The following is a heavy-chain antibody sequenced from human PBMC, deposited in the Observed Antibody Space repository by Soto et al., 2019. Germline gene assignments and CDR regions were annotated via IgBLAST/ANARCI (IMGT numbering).Heavy chain of an antibody. Sequence: GASVKVSCKASGGTFSSYAIGWVRQAPGQGLEWMGGIIPIFGTANYAQKFQGRVTITADESTSTAYMELSSLRSEDTAVYYCARRWLAVAGVTWFDPWGQGTLVTVSS. CDR2: IIPIFGTA. CDR3: ARRWLAVAGVTWFDP. J-gene: IGHJ5*02. V-gene: IGHV1-69*13. CDR1: GGTFSSYA. D-gene: IGHD6-19*01.